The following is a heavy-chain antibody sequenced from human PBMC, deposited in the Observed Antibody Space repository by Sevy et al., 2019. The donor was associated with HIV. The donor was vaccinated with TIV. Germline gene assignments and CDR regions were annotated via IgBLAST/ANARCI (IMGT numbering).Heavy chain of an antibody. CDR2: IYPGDSDT. D-gene: IGHD1-1*01. Sequence: GESLKISCKASGYRFTDYWIGWVRQMPGKGLEWMGIIYPGDSDTTYSPSFQGQVTISVDKSINTAYLQWSSLKASDTAIFYCVRVARGTLPSYYYYPMEVWGQGTTVTVSS. J-gene: IGHJ6*02. V-gene: IGHV5-51*01. CDR1: GYRFTDYW. CDR3: VRVARGTLPSYYYYPMEV.